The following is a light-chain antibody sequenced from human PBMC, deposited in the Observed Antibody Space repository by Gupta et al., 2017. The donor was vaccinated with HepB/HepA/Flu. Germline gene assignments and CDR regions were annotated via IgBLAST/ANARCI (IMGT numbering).Light chain of an antibody. CDR2: DVS. CDR1: GSDVGGYNY. Sequence: SALTQPPSVSGSPGQSITISCTGTGSDVGGYNYVSWYQQHPGKAPKLMIYDVSNRPSGVSNRFSGSKSGTTASLTVSGLQAEDEADYYCSSYTSSSTLFVFGTGTKVTVL. J-gene: IGLJ1*01. CDR3: SSYTSSSTLFV. V-gene: IGLV2-14*01.